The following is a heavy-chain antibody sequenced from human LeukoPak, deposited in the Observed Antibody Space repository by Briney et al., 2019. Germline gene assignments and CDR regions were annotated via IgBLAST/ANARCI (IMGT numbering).Heavy chain of an antibody. CDR2: IYSGGST. CDR1: GFTVSSNY. J-gene: IGHJ6*02. V-gene: IGHV3-53*01. CDR3: ARGLRFLEWLPSLYSYGMDV. D-gene: IGHD3-3*01. Sequence: GGSLRLSCAASGFTVSSNYMSWVRQAPGKGLEWVSVIYSGGSTYYADSVKGRFTISRDNSKNTLYLQMNSLRAEDTAVYYCARGLRFLEWLPSLYSYGMDVWGQGTTVTVSS.